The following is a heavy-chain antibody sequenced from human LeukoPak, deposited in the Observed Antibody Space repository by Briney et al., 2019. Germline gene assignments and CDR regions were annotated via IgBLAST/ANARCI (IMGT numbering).Heavy chain of an antibody. CDR1: GGSISSYY. J-gene: IGHJ3*02. CDR3: ARDSLYDSSDQWAFDI. D-gene: IGHD3-22*01. V-gene: IGHV4-59*01. CDR2: IYYSGST. Sequence: PSETLSLTCTVSGGSISSYYWSWIRQPPGKGLEWIGYIYYSGSTNYNPSLKSRVTISVDTSKNQFSLKLSSVTAADTAVYYCARDSLYDSSDQWAFDIWGQGTMVTVSS.